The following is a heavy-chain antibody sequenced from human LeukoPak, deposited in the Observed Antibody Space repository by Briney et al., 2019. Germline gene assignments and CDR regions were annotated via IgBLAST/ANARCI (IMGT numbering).Heavy chain of an antibody. CDR3: ARGGSRPSYYDIWSGLDY. CDR2: IYTSGST. Sequence: SETLSLTCTVSGGSISSGSYYWSWIRQPAGKGLEWIGRIYTSGSTNYNPSLKSRVTISVDTSKNQFSLKLSSVTAADTAVYYCARGGSRPSYYDIWSGLDYWGRGTLVTASS. V-gene: IGHV4-61*02. D-gene: IGHD3-3*01. J-gene: IGHJ4*02. CDR1: GGSISSGSYY.